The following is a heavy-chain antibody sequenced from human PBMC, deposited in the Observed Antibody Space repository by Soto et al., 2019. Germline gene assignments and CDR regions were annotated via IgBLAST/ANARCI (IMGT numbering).Heavy chain of an antibody. CDR3: ARLPSGYGDAFDI. Sequence: SVKVSCKASGGTFSSYAISWVRQAPGQGLEWMGGIIPIFGTANYAQKFQGRVTITADESTSTAYMELSSLRSEDTAVYYCARLPSGYGDAFDIWGQGTMVTVSS. CDR2: IIPIFGTA. V-gene: IGHV1-69*13. D-gene: IGHD5-12*01. CDR1: GGTFSSYA. J-gene: IGHJ3*02.